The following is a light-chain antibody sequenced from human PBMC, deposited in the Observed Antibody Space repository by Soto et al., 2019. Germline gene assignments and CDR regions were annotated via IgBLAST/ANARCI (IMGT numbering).Light chain of an antibody. CDR3: TSYAGANNLRI. J-gene: IGLJ2*01. Sequence: QSALTQPPSASGSPGQSVTISCTGTSSDVGGYNYVSWYQQHPGKAPKLMIYEVNKRPSGVPDRFSGSKSANTASLTVSGLQAEDEADYYCTSYAGANNLRIFGGGTKLTGL. CDR1: SSDVGGYNY. CDR2: EVN. V-gene: IGLV2-8*01.